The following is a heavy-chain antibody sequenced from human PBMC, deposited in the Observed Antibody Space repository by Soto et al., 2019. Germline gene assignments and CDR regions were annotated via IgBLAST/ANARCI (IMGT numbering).Heavy chain of an antibody. CDR2: ISVRGDYR. CDR3: ANYGGFDF. J-gene: IGHJ3*01. CDR1: GFTFSSSG. D-gene: IGHD4-17*01. Sequence: EGQLLQSGGGLVQPGESLRVSCAASGFTFSSSGMSWVRQAPGKGLEWVSSISVRGDYRYYADSVKGRFTISRDNSKNTLYLQMNSLTAEDTAVYYCANYGGFDFWGQGTMVAVSS. V-gene: IGHV3-23*01.